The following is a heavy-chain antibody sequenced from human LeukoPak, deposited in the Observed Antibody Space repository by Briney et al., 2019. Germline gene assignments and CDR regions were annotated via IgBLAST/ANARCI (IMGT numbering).Heavy chain of an antibody. D-gene: IGHD6-13*01. Sequence: GRSLRLSCAASGFTFLSYAMHWVRQAPGKGLEWVAFISYEGSNRYYADSVKGRFTISRDNSKNTLFLQMNSLRAEDTAVYYCASIPAAGPVLVQKEYYFDYWGHGTLVTVSS. CDR2: ISYEGSNR. J-gene: IGHJ4*01. V-gene: IGHV3-30-3*01. CDR1: GFTFLSYA. CDR3: ASIPAAGPVLVQKEYYFDY.